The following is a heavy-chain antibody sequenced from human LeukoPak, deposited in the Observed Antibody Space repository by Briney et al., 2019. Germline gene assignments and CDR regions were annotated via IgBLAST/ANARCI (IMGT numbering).Heavy chain of an antibody. Sequence: KPSEALSLTCTVSGGSISSSSYYWGWIRQPPGKGLEWIGTIYYSGSTYYNPSLKSRVTISVDTSKNQFSLKLSSVTAADTAVYYCARHLTTYYYDSSGSYPWGQGTLVTVSS. D-gene: IGHD3-22*01. CDR1: GGSISSSSYY. CDR3: ARHLTTYYYDSSGSYP. V-gene: IGHV4-39*01. J-gene: IGHJ4*02. CDR2: IYYSGST.